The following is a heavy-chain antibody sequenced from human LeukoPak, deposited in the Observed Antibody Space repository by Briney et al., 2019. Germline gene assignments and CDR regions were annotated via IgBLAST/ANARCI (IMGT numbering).Heavy chain of an antibody. CDR2: ISYDGSNK. J-gene: IGHJ4*02. CDR3: ARDLGYSSGPNY. CDR1: GLSFSRNA. D-gene: IGHD6-19*01. Sequence: GGSLRLSCAASGLSFSRNAMHWVRQAPGKGLEWVAVISYDGSNKYYADSVKGRFTISRDNSKNTLYLQMNSLRAEDTAVYYCARDLGYSSGPNYWGQGTRVTVSS. V-gene: IGHV3-30*03.